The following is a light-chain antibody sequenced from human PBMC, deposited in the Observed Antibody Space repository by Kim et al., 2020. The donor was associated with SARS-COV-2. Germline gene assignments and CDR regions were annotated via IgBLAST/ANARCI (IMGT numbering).Light chain of an antibody. Sequence: LAPGEHDTLSCRASQSVSSYSAWYQQKAGQAPMLLIYDASNRATGIPAWFSGSGSGTDFTLTISSLEPEDFAVYYCQQRSNWLVTFGGGTKVDIK. J-gene: IGKJ4*01. CDR1: QSVSSY. CDR2: DAS. V-gene: IGKV3-11*01. CDR3: QQRSNWLVT.